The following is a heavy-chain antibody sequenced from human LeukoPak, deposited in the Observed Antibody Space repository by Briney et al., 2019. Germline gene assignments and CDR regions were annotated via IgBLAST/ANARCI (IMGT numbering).Heavy chain of an antibody. CDR1: GFTFSDYY. Sequence: PGGSLRLSCAASGFTFSDYYMSWIRQAPGKGLEWVSYISSSGSTIYYADSVKGRFTISRDNSKNTLYLQMNSLRAEDTAVYYCAKTYYYDSSGYYSGAFDIWGQGTMVTVSS. CDR2: ISSSGSTI. D-gene: IGHD3-22*01. V-gene: IGHV3-11*01. CDR3: AKTYYYDSSGYYSGAFDI. J-gene: IGHJ3*02.